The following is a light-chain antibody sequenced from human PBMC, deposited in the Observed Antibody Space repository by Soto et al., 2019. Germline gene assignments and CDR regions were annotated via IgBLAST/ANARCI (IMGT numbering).Light chain of an antibody. V-gene: IGLV2-8*01. J-gene: IGLJ2*01. CDR2: EVN. Sequence: QSALTQPPSASGSPGQSVTISCTGTSSDVGGYNYVSWFQQHPGKAPKLIISEVNKRPSGVPDRFSGSKSGNTASLTVSGLQAEDEADYYCTSSGGRDNLIFGGGTQLTVL. CDR1: SSDVGGYNY. CDR3: TSSGGRDNLI.